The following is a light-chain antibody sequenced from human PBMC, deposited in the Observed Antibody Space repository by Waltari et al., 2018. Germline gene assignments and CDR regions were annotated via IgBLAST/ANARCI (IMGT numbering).Light chain of an antibody. CDR2: GAS. CDR3: HQYHTYLWT. Sequence: DIQMTQSPSTLSAFVGDRVTITCRASQSISKFLALYQLKPGKAPKLLIYGASTLGGGGPSRFSGSGSGAEFTLTISSLQPDDVATYHCHQYHTYLWTFGQGTKVEIK. CDR1: QSISKF. J-gene: IGKJ1*01. V-gene: IGKV1-5*01.